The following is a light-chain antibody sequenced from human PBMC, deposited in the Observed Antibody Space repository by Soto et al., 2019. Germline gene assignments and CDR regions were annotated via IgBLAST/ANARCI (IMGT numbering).Light chain of an antibody. Sequence: AIQMTQSPSSLSASVGDRVTITCRASQDIRYGLSWYQQKPGKAPKLLIYAASSLQRRVPPRFSGSGSGTDFTLTISSLQPEDFATYSCLQHSHYPWTFXQGTKVDIK. CDR2: AAS. V-gene: IGKV1-6*01. CDR3: LQHSHYPWT. J-gene: IGKJ1*01. CDR1: QDIRYG.